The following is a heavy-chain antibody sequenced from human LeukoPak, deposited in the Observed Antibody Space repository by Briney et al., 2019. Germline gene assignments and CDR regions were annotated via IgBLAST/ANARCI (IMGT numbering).Heavy chain of an antibody. J-gene: IGHJ5*02. CDR1: GFTFSSYA. V-gene: IGHV3-30-3*01. D-gene: IGHD2-8*01. CDR3: AGAATTLYPNWFDP. CDR2: ISYDGSNK. Sequence: GGSLRLSCAASGFTFSSYAMHWVRQAPGKGLEWVAVISYDGSNKYYADSVKGRFTISRDNSKNTLYLQMNSLRAEDTAVYYCAGAATTLYPNWFDPGGQGTLVTVSS.